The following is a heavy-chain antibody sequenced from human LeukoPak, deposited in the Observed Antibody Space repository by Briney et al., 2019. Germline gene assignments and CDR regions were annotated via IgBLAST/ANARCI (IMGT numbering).Heavy chain of an antibody. CDR1: CGSLSSYY. Sequence: PSETLSLTCTVSCGSLSSYYWSWIRQPPGKGLEWIGYIYYSGGTNYNPSLKSRVTISVDTSKNQFSLKLSSVTAADTAVYYCAKYSGYDSYWYFDLWGRGTLVTVSS. V-gene: IGHV4-59*08. CDR2: IYYSGGT. J-gene: IGHJ2*01. D-gene: IGHD5-12*01. CDR3: AKYSGYDSYWYFDL.